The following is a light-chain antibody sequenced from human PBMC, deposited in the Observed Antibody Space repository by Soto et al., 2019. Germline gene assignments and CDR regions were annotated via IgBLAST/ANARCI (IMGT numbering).Light chain of an antibody. CDR3: QQSYSTPRT. CDR2: AAS. CDR1: QGISSW. J-gene: IGKJ1*01. V-gene: IGKV1-12*01. Sequence: DIQMTQWPSCVSAYVGDRVTLTLRASQGISSWLAWYQQKPGKAPKLLIYAASSLQSGVPSRFSGSGSGTDFTLTISSLQPEDFATYYCQQSYSTPRTFGQGTKVDIK.